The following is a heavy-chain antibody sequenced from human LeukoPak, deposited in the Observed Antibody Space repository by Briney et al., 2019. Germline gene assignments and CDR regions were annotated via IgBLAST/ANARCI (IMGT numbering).Heavy chain of an antibody. D-gene: IGHD6-19*01. CDR2: IRSSSTTI. Sequence: HTGGSLRLSCEASGFTFSNYSMNWVRQAPGKGLEWVSYIRSSSTTIYYADSVKGRFTISRDNAKNSLYLQMNTLRAEDTAVYYCARERRSSGWSHFDYWGQGTLVTVSS. CDR3: ARERRSSGWSHFDY. V-gene: IGHV3-48*01. J-gene: IGHJ4*02. CDR1: GFTFSNYS.